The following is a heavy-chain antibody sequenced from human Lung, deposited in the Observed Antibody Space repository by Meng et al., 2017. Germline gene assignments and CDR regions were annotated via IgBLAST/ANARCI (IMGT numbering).Heavy chain of an antibody. D-gene: IGHD4-11*01. J-gene: IGHJ4*02. CDR1: GGSFSDYY. Sequence: QVQLPQWGGGLLKASETLSLPGVVSGGSFSDYYWSWIRQPPGKGLEWIGEINHSGSTNYNPSLESRATISVDTSQNNLSLKLSSVTAADSAVYYCARGPTTMAHDFDYWGQGTLVTVSS. V-gene: IGHV4-34*01. CDR2: INHSGST. CDR3: ARGPTTMAHDFDY.